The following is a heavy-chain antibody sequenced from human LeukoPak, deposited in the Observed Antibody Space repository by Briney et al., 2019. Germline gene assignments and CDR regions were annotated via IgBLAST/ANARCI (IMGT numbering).Heavy chain of an antibody. CDR3: ATDLSSYCGGGNCFMSY. V-gene: IGHV3-15*01. CDR2: LKRRTDGGTT. CDR1: GFPFNYAY. Sequence: GGSLRLSCAASGFPFNYAYMTWVRQAPGRGLEWVGRLKRRTDGGTTDYAAPVKGRFTIARDESRNTLYLQMNSLKAEDTAVYYCATDLSSYCGGGNCFMSYWGQGTLVTVSS. D-gene: IGHD2-15*01. J-gene: IGHJ4*02.